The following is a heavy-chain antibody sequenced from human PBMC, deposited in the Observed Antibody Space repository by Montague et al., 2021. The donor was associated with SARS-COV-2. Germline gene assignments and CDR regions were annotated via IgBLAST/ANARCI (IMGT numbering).Heavy chain of an antibody. CDR1: GYSISSGYY. CDR2: IYHSGST. CDR3: ARSQDCSTTSCHFDY. V-gene: IGHV4-38-2*02. D-gene: IGHD2-2*01. J-gene: IGHJ4*02. Sequence: SETLSLTCTVSGYSISSGYYWGWIRQPPGKGLEWLGSIYHSGSTYYNPSLKSRVTISVDTSKNQFSLKLSSVTAADTAVYYCARSQDCSTTSCHFDYWGQGTLVTVSS.